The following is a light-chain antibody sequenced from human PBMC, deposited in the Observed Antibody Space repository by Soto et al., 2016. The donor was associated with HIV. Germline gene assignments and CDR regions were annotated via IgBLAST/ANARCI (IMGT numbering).Light chain of an antibody. V-gene: IGKV1-39*01. CDR2: EAS. CDR1: QSIGRF. CDR3: QQYDDYPYT. J-gene: IGKJ2*01. Sequence: DIQITQSPSSLSASVEDRVTITCRASQSIGRFLNWYQQISGKPPNLLIYEASILQSGVPSRFSGSGSGTEFTLTISSLQPEDFATYYCQQYDDYPYTFGQGTQAGDQT.